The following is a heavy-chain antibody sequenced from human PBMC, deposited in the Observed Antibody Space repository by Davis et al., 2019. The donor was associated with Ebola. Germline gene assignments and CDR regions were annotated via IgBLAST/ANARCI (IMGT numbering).Heavy chain of an antibody. CDR2: ICSGGST. CDR3: ARGYCSGGSCSNYYYYGMDV. CDR1: GFTVSSYY. Sequence: ESLKLPCAAPGFTVSSYYMSWVRQAPGKGLEWVSVICSGGSTYYADSVKGRFTISRDNSKNTLYLQMNSLRAEDTAVYYCARGYCSGGSCSNYYYYGMDVWGQGTTVTVSS. D-gene: IGHD2-15*01. J-gene: IGHJ6*02. V-gene: IGHV3-66*01.